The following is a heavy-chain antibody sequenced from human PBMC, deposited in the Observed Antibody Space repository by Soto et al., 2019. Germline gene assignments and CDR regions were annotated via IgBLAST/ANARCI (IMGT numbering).Heavy chain of an antibody. D-gene: IGHD1-26*01. V-gene: IGHV3-23*01. Sequence: GGSLRLSCAASGFTFSSYAMSWVRQAPGKGLEWVSAISGSGGSTYYADSVKGRFTISRDNSKNTLYLQMNSLRAEDTAVYYCAKGTRVGATTKHYYYGMDVWGQGTTVTVSS. CDR3: AKGTRVGATTKHYYYGMDV. J-gene: IGHJ6*02. CDR2: ISGSGGST. CDR1: GFTFSSYA.